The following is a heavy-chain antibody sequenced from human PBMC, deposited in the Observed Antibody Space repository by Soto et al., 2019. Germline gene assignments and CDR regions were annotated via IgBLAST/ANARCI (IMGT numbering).Heavy chain of an antibody. CDR3: ARGGYSSSPRLYYYYGMDV. CDR2: IIPIFGTA. D-gene: IGHD6-6*01. Sequence: QVQLVQSGAEVKKPGSSVKVSCKASGGTFSSYAISWVRQAPGQGLEWMGGIIPIFGTANYAQKFQGRVTITADKSTSTAYMELSSLRSDDTAVYYCARGGYSSSPRLYYYYGMDVWGQGTTVTVSS. J-gene: IGHJ6*02. CDR1: GGTFSSYA. V-gene: IGHV1-69*06.